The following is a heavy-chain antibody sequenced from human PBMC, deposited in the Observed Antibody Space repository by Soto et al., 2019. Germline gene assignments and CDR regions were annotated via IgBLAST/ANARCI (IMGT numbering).Heavy chain of an antibody. CDR2: IIPILGIA. D-gene: IGHD2-2*01. CDR3: ARDGLKIEDIVVVPAAILGDNWFDP. CDR1: GGTFSSYT. Sequence: PVKVSCEASGGTFSSYTISAVRQAPGQGLEWMGRIIPILGIANYAQKFQGRVTITADKSTSTAYMELSSLRSEDTAVYYCARDGLKIEDIVVVPAAILGDNWFDPWGQGTLVTVSS. J-gene: IGHJ5*02. V-gene: IGHV1-69*04.